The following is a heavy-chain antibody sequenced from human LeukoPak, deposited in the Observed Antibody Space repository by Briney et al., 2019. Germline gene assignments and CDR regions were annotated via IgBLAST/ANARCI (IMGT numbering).Heavy chain of an antibody. D-gene: IGHD3-22*01. V-gene: IGHV1-8*01. Sequence: ASVKVSCKASGYTFTSYDINWVRQATGQGLEWMGWMNPNSGNTGYAQKFQGRVTMTRNTSISTAYMELSSLSSDDTAVYFCAKDGGGYFYDNSGYYSLGFHHWGQGTLVTVSS. CDR2: MNPNSGNT. J-gene: IGHJ1*01. CDR1: GYTFTSYD. CDR3: AKDGGGYFYDNSGYYSLGFHH.